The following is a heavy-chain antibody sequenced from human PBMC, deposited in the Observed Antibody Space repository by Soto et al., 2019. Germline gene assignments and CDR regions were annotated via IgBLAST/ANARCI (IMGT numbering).Heavy chain of an antibody. V-gene: IGHV4-61*01. D-gene: IGHD1-26*01. Sequence: SETLSLTCTVSGGSVSSGSYYWSWIRQPPGKGLEWIGYIYYSGSTNYNPSLKSRVTIPVDTSKNQFSLKLSSVTAADTAVYYCARDGSYPFYFDYWGQGTLVTVSS. CDR1: GGSVSSGSYY. J-gene: IGHJ4*02. CDR3: ARDGSYPFYFDY. CDR2: IYYSGST.